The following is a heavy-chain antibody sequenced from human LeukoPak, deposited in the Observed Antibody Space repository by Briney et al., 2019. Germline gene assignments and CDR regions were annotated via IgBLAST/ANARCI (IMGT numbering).Heavy chain of an antibody. J-gene: IGHJ4*02. CDR3: ATAAYNAFDI. V-gene: IGHV1-69-2*01. CDR2: VDPEDGET. D-gene: IGHD3-16*01. Sequence: ASVKVSCKVSGYTFTDYYMHWVQQAPGKGLEWMGLVDPEDGETIYAEKFQGRVTITADTSTDTAYMELSSLRSEDTAVYYCATAAYNAFDIWGQGTLVTVSS. CDR1: GYTFTDYY.